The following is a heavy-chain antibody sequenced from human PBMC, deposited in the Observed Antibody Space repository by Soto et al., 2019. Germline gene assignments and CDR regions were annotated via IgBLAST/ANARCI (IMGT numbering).Heavy chain of an antibody. CDR2: VYSSGGT. D-gene: IGHD3-3*01. CDR3: ARRQRFSDWFYP. CDR1: GGSMTSYY. J-gene: IGHJ5*02. Sequence: SETLSLTCTVSGGSMTSYYWTWIRQPAGQGLEWIVRVYSSGGTHYNPPLKSRVTISLDTSKNQFSLRLLSVTDADTAVYFCARRQRFSDWFYPWGQGTLVTVSS. V-gene: IGHV4-4*07.